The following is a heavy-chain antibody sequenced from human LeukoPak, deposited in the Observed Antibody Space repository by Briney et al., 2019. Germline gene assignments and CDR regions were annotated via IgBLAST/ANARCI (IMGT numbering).Heavy chain of an antibody. CDR3: AKDKSSGWYVFDY. CDR2: ISYDGSNK. J-gene: IGHJ4*02. CDR1: GFTFSSYG. D-gene: IGHD6-19*01. Sequence: PGESLRLSCAASGFTFSSYGMHWVRQAPGKGLEWVAVISYDGSNKYYADSVKGRFTISRDNSKNTLYLQMNSLRAEDTAVYYCAKDKSSGWYVFDYWGQGTLVTVSS. V-gene: IGHV3-30*18.